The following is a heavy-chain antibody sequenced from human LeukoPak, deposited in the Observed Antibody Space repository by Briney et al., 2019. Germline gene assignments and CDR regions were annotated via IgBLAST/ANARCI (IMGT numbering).Heavy chain of an antibody. J-gene: IGHJ4*02. CDR2: IRYDGSNK. D-gene: IGHD4-23*01. CDR3: AKDPLADYGGNSDFDY. Sequence: GGTLRLSCAASGFTFSSYGMHWVRQAPGKGLEWVAFIRYDGSNKYYADSVKGRFTISRDNSKNTLYLQMNSLRAEDTAVYYCAKDPLADYGGNSDFDYWGQGTLVTVSS. CDR1: GFTFSSYG. V-gene: IGHV3-30*02.